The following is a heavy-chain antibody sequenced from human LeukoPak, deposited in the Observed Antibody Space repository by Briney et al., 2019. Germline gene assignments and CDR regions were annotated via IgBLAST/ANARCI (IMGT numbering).Heavy chain of an antibody. Sequence: SETLSLTCTVSGGSISSGSYYWSWIRQPAGKGLEWIGYIYYSGSTNYNPSLKSRVTISGDTSKNQFSLKLSSVTAADTAVYYCARRYCSGGSCYSAYFDYWGQGTLVTVSS. D-gene: IGHD2-15*01. V-gene: IGHV4-61*10. CDR3: ARRYCSGGSCYSAYFDY. CDR1: GGSISSGSYY. CDR2: IYYSGST. J-gene: IGHJ4*02.